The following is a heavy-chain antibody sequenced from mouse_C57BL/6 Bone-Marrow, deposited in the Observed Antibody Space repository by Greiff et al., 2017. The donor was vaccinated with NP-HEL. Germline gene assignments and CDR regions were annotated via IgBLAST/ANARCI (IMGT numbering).Heavy chain of an antibody. CDR2: ISNGGGST. D-gene: IGHD1-1*01. V-gene: IGHV5-12*01. J-gene: IGHJ3*01. CDR3: ARQGTVEGFAY. Sequence: EVQVVESGGGLVQPGGSLKLSCAASGFTFSDYYMYWVRQTPEKRLEWVAYISNGGGSTYYPDTVKGRFTISRDNAKNTLYLQMGRLKSEDTAMYYCARQGTVEGFAYWGQGTLVTVSA. CDR1: GFTFSDYY.